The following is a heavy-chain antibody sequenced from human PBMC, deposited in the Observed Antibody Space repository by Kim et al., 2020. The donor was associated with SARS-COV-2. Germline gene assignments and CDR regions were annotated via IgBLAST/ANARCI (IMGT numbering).Heavy chain of an antibody. CDR1: GYSFTSYW. CDR3: ARLSRPAHVLRFLESNGMDV. CDR2: IYPGDSDT. V-gene: IGHV5-51*01. D-gene: IGHD3-3*01. J-gene: IGHJ6*02. Sequence: GESLKISCKGSGYSFTSYWIGWVRQMPGKGLEWMGIIYPGDSDTRYSPSFQGQVTISADKSISTAYLQWSSLKASDTAMYYCARLSRPAHVLRFLESNGMDVWGQGTTVTVSS.